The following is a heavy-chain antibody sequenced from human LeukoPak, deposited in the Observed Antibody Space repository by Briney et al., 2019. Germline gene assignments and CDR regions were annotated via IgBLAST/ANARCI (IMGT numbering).Heavy chain of an antibody. J-gene: IGHJ4*02. CDR1: GGTFISYA. Sequence: ASVKVSCKASGGTFISYAISWVRQAPGQGLEWMGGIIPIFGTANYAQKFQGRVTITADESTSTAYMELSSLRSEDTAVYYCARAIDGGYDSYGYWGQGTLVTVSS. CDR3: ARAIDGGYDSYGY. CDR2: IIPIFGTA. D-gene: IGHD5-12*01. V-gene: IGHV1-69*13.